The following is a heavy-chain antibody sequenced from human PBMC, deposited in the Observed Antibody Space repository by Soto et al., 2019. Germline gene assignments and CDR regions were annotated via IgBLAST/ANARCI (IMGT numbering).Heavy chain of an antibody. J-gene: IGHJ3*02. V-gene: IGHV3-23*01. CDR3: AKQRGYSSGWYGAFDS. CDR2: ISGSGGST. Sequence: EVQLLESGGGLVPPGGSLRLSCAASGFTFTSYAMSWVRQAPGKGLEWVSPISGSGGSTYYADSVKGRFTISRDDSKNAVYLQMDSLRAEDTAVYYCAKQRGYSSGWYGAFDSWGQGKMVTVSS. D-gene: IGHD6-19*01. CDR1: GFTFTSYA.